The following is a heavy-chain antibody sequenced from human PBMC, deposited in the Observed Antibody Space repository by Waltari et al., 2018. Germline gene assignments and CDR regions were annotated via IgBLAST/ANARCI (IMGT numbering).Heavy chain of an antibody. J-gene: IGHJ4*02. D-gene: IGHD2-15*01. CDR3: AKEGYCSGGSCYSAVYYFDY. CDR1: GFTFSSYA. Sequence: EVQLLESGGGLVQPGGSLRLSCAASGFTFSSYAMSWVRQAPGKGLEWVSAISGSGGSTYYADSVSGRFTISRDNAKNTLYLQMNSLRAEDTAVYYCAKEGYCSGGSCYSAVYYFDYWGQGTLVTVSS. V-gene: IGHV3-23*01. CDR2: ISGSGGST.